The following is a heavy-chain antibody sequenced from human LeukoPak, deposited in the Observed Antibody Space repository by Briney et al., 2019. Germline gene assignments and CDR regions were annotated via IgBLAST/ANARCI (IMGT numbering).Heavy chain of an antibody. Sequence: PGGSLRLSCAASGFTFSNAWMSWVRQAPGKGLEWVGRIKSKTDGGTTDYAAPVKGRFTISRDDSKNTLYLQMNSLKTEDTAVYYCTTDPGGNYDQPPWFDPWGQGTLVTVSS. CDR2: IKSKTDGGTT. J-gene: IGHJ5*02. V-gene: IGHV3-15*01. D-gene: IGHD3-3*01. CDR3: TTDPGGNYDQPPWFDP. CDR1: GFTFSNAW.